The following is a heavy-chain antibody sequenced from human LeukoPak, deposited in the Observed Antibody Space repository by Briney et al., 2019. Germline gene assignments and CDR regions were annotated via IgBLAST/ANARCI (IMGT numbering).Heavy chain of an antibody. D-gene: IGHD5-18*01. CDR1: GGSFSSGSYY. Sequence: SETLSLTCTVSGGSFSSGSYYWSWIRQPPGTGLEWIGYIYYSGSTNYNPSLKSRVTISVDTSKNQFSLKLSSVTAADSAVWYCARVACSYGYFWSRGTLVTVSS. CDR2: IYYSGST. J-gene: IGHJ4*02. CDR3: ARVACSYGYF. V-gene: IGHV4-61*01.